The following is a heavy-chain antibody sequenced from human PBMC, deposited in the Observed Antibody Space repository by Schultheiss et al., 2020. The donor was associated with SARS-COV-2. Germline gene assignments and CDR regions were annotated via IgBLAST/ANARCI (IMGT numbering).Heavy chain of an antibody. V-gene: IGHV1-18*01. CDR3: ARASLVRGVIRWGRRDSYYYYGMDV. CDR1: GDTNYA. CDR2: ISAYNGNT. Sequence: ASVKVSCKASGDTNYAISWVRQAPGQGLEWMGWISAYNGNTNYAQKLQGRVTMTTDTSTSTAYMELRSLRSDDTAVYYCARASLVRGVIRWGRRDSYYYYGMDVWGQGTTVTVSS. J-gene: IGHJ6*02. D-gene: IGHD3-10*01.